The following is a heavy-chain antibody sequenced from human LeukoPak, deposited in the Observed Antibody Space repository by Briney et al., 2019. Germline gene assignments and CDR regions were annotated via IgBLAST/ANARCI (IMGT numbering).Heavy chain of an antibody. D-gene: IGHD2-2*01. J-gene: IGHJ4*02. V-gene: IGHV4-38-2*01. CDR2: LFPGLDT. CDR3: AAMPSVIKGRRFDS. Sequence: SETLSLTCAVSGYSINSAYFWGWVRQSPEKGLVWIGNLFPGLDTSYNASLESRVTISLDTSSNHFSLKLTSVTAPDTAVYFCAAMPSVIKGRRFDSWGQGTLVTVS. CDR1: GYSINSAYF.